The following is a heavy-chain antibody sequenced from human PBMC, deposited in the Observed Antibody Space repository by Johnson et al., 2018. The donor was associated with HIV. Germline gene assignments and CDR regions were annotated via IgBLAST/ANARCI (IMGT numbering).Heavy chain of an antibody. J-gene: IGHJ3*02. CDR1: GFTFSDYY. D-gene: IGHD3-16*02. CDR3: ARGSIMITFGGVIPDAFDI. Sequence: VQLVESGGGLVKPGGSLRLSCAASGFTFSDYYMNWIRQAPGKGLEWVSGINWNGDNTGYADSVKGRFTISRDNTKNSLYLQMNSLRAEDTALYYCARGSIMITFGGVIPDAFDIWGQGTLVIVSS. V-gene: IGHV3-20*04. CDR2: INWNGDNT.